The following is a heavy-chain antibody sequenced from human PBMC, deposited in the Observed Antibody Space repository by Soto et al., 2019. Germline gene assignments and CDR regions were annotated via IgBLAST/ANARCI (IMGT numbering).Heavy chain of an antibody. Sequence: GGSLRLSCAASGFPLSSYHMDLVRQSPGKGLEWVSYINAESNIIHYAASVKGRFTISRDNAKNSLYLQMDSLRAEDTAVYYSARDGSTETTNFNYAMDVWDQGTTFTVSS. CDR1: GFPLSSYH. D-gene: IGHD4-17*01. CDR3: ARDGSTETTNFNYAMDV. CDR2: INAESNII. V-gene: IGHV3-48*03. J-gene: IGHJ6*02.